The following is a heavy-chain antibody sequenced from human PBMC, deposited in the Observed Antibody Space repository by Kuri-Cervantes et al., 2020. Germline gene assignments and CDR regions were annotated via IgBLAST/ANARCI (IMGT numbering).Heavy chain of an antibody. CDR1: GFTFSSYS. CDR3: ARGLLWFGELFLPQFDY. J-gene: IGHJ4*02. Sequence: GGSLRLSCAASGFTFSSYSMNWVRQAPGKGLEWVAVTSYDGSNKYYADSVKGRFTISRDNSKNTLYVQMNSLRAEDTAVYYCARGLLWFGELFLPQFDYWGQGTLVTVSS. V-gene: IGHV3-30*03. CDR2: TSYDGSNK. D-gene: IGHD3-10*01.